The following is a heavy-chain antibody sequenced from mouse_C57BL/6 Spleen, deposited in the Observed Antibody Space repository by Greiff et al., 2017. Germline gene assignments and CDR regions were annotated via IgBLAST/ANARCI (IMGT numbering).Heavy chain of an antibody. Sequence: QVQLKQSGAELMKPGASVKLSCKATGYTFTGYWIEWVKQRPGHGLEWIGEILPGSGSTNYNKKFKGKATFTADTSSNTAYMQLSSLQTEDSAIYYCASASDWDWFAYWGQGTLVTVSA. CDR3: ASASDWDWFAY. J-gene: IGHJ3*01. CDR2: ILPGSGST. V-gene: IGHV1-9*01. D-gene: IGHD4-1*01. CDR1: GYTFTGYW.